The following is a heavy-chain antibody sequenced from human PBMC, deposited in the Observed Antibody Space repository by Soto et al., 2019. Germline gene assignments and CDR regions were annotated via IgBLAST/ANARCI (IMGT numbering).Heavy chain of an antibody. CDR2: ISYDGSNK. J-gene: IGHJ4*02. CDR1: GFTFSSYA. D-gene: IGHD3-10*01. Sequence: PGGSLRLSCAASGFTFSSYAMHWVRQAPGKGLEWVAVISYDGSNKYYADSVKGRFTISRDNSKNTLYLQMNSLRAEDTAVYYCSWARGPRSQPGYFDYWGQGTQVTVSS. V-gene: IGHV3-30-3*01. CDR3: SWARGPRSQPGYFDY.